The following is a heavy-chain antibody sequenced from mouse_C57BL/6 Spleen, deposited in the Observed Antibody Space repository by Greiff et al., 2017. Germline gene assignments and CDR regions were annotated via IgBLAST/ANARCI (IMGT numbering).Heavy chain of an antibody. Sequence: VQLQQPGAELVRPGSSVKLSCKASGYTFTSYWMDWVKQRPGQGLEWIGNIYPSDSETHYNQKFKDKATLTVDKSSSTAYMQLSSLTSEDSAVYYCARSDWAPAWFAYWGQGTLVTVSA. CDR1: GYTFTSYW. CDR2: IYPSDSET. J-gene: IGHJ3*01. D-gene: IGHD4-1*01. V-gene: IGHV1-61*01. CDR3: ARSDWAPAWFAY.